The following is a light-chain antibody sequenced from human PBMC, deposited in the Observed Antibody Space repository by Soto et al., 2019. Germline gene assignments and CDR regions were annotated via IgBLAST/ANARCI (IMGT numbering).Light chain of an antibody. CDR1: QSFTSTS. CDR2: GAS. J-gene: IGKJ1*01. Sequence: ELVLTQSPGTLSLSPGERATLSCRASQSFTSTSLAWYQQKPGQAPRLLISGASRRAAGIPDRFSGSGSGTDFTLTISRLESEDIAVYYCQQYDSSPRTFGQGTRVEIK. V-gene: IGKV3-20*01. CDR3: QQYDSSPRT.